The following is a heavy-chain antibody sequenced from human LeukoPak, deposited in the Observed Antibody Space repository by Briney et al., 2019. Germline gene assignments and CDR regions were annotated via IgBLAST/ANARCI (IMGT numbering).Heavy chain of an antibody. CDR3: ARDRSSGWYDLYY. D-gene: IGHD6-19*01. J-gene: IGHJ4*02. V-gene: IGHV1-69*05. CDR2: IIPIFGTA. CDR1: GGTFSSYA. Sequence: ASVKVSCKASGGTFSSYAISWVRQAPGQGLEWMGGIIPIFGTANYAQKFQGRVTITTDESTSTAYMELSSLRSEDTAVYYCARDRSSGWYDLYYWGQGTLVTVSS.